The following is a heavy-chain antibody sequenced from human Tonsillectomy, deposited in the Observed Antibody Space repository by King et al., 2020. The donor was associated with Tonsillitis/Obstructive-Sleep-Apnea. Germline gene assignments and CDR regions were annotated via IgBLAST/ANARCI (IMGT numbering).Heavy chain of an antibody. CDR3: ARQGGYCSGGSCYADYDYYYMDV. Sequence: QLVQSGAEVKKPGESLKISCKGSGYSFTSYWIGWVRQMPGKGLEWMGIIYPGDSDTRFSPSFQGQVTISADKSIRTAYLQWSSLKASDTAMYYCARQGGYCSGGSCYADYDYYYMDVWGKGTTVTVSS. CDR2: IYPGDSDT. V-gene: IGHV5-51*01. J-gene: IGHJ6*03. CDR1: GYSFTSYW. D-gene: IGHD2-15*01.